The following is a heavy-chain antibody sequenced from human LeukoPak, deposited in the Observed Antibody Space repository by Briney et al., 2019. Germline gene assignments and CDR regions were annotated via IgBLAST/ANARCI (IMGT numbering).Heavy chain of an antibody. V-gene: IGHV3-23*01. CDR3: AKDSYISGRPLHTFDV. Sequence: GRSLRLSCAASGFTFAIHAMTWVRQAAGKGLEWVSGISGDGASTNYAESVKGQFTISRDNSQNTLFLQMNSLRVEDTAIYYCAKDSYISGRPLHTFDVWGQGTMVTVSS. D-gene: IGHD3-10*01. J-gene: IGHJ3*01. CDR1: GFTFAIHA. CDR2: ISGDGAST.